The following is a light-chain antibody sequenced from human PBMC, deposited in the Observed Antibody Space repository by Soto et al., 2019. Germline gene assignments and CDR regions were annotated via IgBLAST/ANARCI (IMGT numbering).Light chain of an antibody. CDR1: SSDIGSYNR. V-gene: IGLV2-18*02. Sequence: QSVLTQPPSVSGAPGQSVAVSCTGTSSDIGSYNRVSWYQQPPDTAPKLIIYEVNNRPSGVPDRFSGSKSGNTASLTISGLQAEDEADYYCSSFTTSTTYVFGTGTKVTVL. CDR2: EVN. CDR3: SSFTTSTTYV. J-gene: IGLJ1*01.